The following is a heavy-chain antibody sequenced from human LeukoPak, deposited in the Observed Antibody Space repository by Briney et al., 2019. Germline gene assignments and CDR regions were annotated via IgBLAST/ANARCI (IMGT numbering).Heavy chain of an antibody. CDR3: ARVSRTRANDY. CDR2: INPNSGGT. Sequence: ASVKVSCKASGYTFTGYYMHWVRQAPGQGLEWMGWINPNSGGTNYAQIFQGRVTMTRDTSISTAYMELSRLRSDDTAVYYCARVSRTRANDYWGQGTLVTVSS. D-gene: IGHD2-2*01. J-gene: IGHJ4*02. V-gene: IGHV1-2*02. CDR1: GYTFTGYY.